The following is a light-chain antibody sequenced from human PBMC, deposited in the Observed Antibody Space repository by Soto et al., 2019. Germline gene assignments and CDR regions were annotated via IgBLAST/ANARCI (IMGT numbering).Light chain of an antibody. V-gene: IGKV1-17*03. CDR2: GAS. Sequence: DIQMTQSPSVVSASVGDTVTVTCRASQGITTFLAWFRQRPGRVPERLIYGASSLQSGVPSRFSGRGSGTEFTLTISSLQPEDFGIYDCLQHNSYPYTFGPGTKLEIK. J-gene: IGKJ2*01. CDR3: LQHNSYPYT. CDR1: QGITTF.